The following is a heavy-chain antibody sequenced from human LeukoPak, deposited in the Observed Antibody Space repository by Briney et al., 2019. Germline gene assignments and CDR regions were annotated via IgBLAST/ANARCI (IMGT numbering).Heavy chain of an antibody. D-gene: IGHD1-7*01. V-gene: IGHV4-59*08. CDR3: ARRAHQNWNWGFDY. CDR1: GGSISSYY. Sequence: SETLSLTCTVSGGSISSYYWSWIRQPPGKGLEWIGYIYYSGSTNYNPSLKGRATISVDTSKNQFSLKLSSVTAANTAVYYCARRAHQNWNWGFDYWGQGTLVTVSS. CDR2: IYYSGST. J-gene: IGHJ4*02.